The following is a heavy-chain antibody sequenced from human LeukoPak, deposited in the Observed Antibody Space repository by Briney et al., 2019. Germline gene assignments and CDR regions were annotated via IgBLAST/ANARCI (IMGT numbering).Heavy chain of an antibody. CDR2: IRYDGSNK. D-gene: IGHD4-11*01. V-gene: IGHV3-30*02. CDR1: GFTFSSYG. J-gene: IGHJ4*02. Sequence: GGSLRLSCAASGFTFSSYGMHWVRQAPGKGLEWVAFIRYDGSNKYYADSVKGRFTISRDNSKNTLYLQMNSLRAEDTAVYYCAKGRRYSNYLDYWGQGTLVTVSS. CDR3: AKGRRYSNYLDY.